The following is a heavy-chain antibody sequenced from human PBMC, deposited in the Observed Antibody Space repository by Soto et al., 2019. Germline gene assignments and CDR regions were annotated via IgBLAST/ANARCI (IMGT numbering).Heavy chain of an antibody. V-gene: IGHV4-59*01. Sequence: SETLSLTCTVSGDSISGYSWSWIRQPPGKGLEWIGYLSYSESTTSTPSLKSRVTISVDTSKNQFSLELSSVTAADTAMYFCARDGGTYLTRYFDSWGQGALVTVSS. J-gene: IGHJ4*02. CDR2: LSYSEST. CDR1: GDSISGYS. D-gene: IGHD3-10*01. CDR3: ARDGGTYLTRYFDS.